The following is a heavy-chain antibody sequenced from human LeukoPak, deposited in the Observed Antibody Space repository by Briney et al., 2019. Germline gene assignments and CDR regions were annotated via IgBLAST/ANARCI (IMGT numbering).Heavy chain of an antibody. V-gene: IGHV4-4*07. Sequence: SETLSLTCTVSGGSISSYYWSWIRQPAGKGLEWIGRIYTSGSTNYNPSLKSRVTISVDTSKNQFSLKLSSVTAADTAVYYCARGSDYGEPFDYWGQGTLVTVSS. D-gene: IGHD4-17*01. CDR2: IYTSGST. CDR3: ARGSDYGEPFDY. J-gene: IGHJ4*02. CDR1: GGSISSYY.